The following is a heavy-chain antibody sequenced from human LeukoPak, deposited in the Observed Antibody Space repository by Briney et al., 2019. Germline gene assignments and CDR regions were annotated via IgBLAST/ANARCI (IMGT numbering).Heavy chain of an antibody. Sequence: GGSLRLSCAASGFTFISYAMHWVRQAPGKGLEWVAVISYDGSNKYYADSVKGRFTISRDNSKNTLYLQMNSLRAEDTSLYYCARGRYSGYDLHDYWGQGTRVTVSS. D-gene: IGHD5-12*01. CDR2: ISYDGSNK. CDR3: ARGRYSGYDLHDY. CDR1: GFTFISYA. J-gene: IGHJ4*02. V-gene: IGHV3-30*04.